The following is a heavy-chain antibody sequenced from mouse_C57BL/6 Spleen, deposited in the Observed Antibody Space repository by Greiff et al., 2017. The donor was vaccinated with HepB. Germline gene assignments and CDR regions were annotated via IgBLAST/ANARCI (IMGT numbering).Heavy chain of an antibody. J-gene: IGHJ1*03. D-gene: IGHD1-1*01. V-gene: IGHV8-12*01. CDR3: ARSPNYYGSSSHWYFDV. Sequence: QVTLKESGPGILQSSQTLSLTCSFSGFSLSTSGMGVSWIRQPSGKGLEWLAHIYWDDDKRYNPSLKSRLTISKDTSRNQVFLKITSVDTADTATYYCARSPNYYGSSSHWYFDVWGTGTTVTVSS. CDR2: IYWDDDK. CDR1: GFSLSTSGMG.